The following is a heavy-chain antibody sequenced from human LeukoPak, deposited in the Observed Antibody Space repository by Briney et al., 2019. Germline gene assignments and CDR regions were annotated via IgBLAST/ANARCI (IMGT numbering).Heavy chain of an antibody. CDR3: AAELYSGSYGRCCSFAF. V-gene: IGHV1-58*02. D-gene: IGHD1-26*01. CDR1: GFTFINSA. J-gene: IGHJ4*02. CDR2: IIVGSGKT. Sequence: ASVKVSCKASGFTFINSAIQWVRQARGQRLEWIGWIIVGSGKTHYAQNLQERITITRDMSTNTAYMELSSLRSDDTAVYYCAAELYSGSYGRCCSFAFWGQGSQVTVSS.